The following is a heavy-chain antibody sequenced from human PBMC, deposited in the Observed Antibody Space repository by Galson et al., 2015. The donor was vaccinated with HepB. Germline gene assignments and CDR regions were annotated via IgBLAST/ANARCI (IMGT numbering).Heavy chain of an antibody. CDR1: GFTFSDYY. CDR2: ISSSGNDNTI. V-gene: IGHV3-11*01. CDR3: AKASRRDTYYYGSGSYSYFDF. J-gene: IGHJ4*02. D-gene: IGHD3-10*01. Sequence: SLRLSCAASGFTFSDYYMSWIRQAPGKGLEWVSYISSSGNDNTIYYADSVKGRFTISRDNAKNSLYLQMNSLRAEDTAVYYCAKASRRDTYYYGSGSYSYFDFWGQGTLVTVSS.